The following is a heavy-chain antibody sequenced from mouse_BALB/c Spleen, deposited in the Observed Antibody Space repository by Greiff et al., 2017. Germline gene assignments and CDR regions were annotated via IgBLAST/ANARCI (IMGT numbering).Heavy chain of an antibody. CDR1: GYTFTDYA. J-gene: IGHJ2*01. CDR3: ARTARATAFDY. Sequence: QVQLQQSGAELVRPGVSVKISCKGSGYTFTDYAMHWVKQSHAKSLEWIGVISTYYGDASYNQKFKGKATMTVDKSSSTAYMELARLTSEDSAIYYWARTARATAFDYWGQGTTLTVSS. D-gene: IGHD3-1*01. V-gene: IGHV1S137*01. CDR2: ISTYYGDA.